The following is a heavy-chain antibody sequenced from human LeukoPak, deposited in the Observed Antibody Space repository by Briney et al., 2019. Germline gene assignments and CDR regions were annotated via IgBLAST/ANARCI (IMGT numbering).Heavy chain of an antibody. Sequence: ASVKVSCKVSGYTLTEFSMHWVRQAPGKGLEWVGGLDREDRENGEAIYAQKFQGRVTMTEDTSTDTAYMELRSLRSEDTAVYHCATLDRPSGLDYFDYWGQGTQVTVSS. CDR2: LDREDRENGEA. D-gene: IGHD3/OR15-3a*01. CDR1: GYTLTEFS. V-gene: IGHV1-24*01. CDR3: ATLDRPSGLDYFDY. J-gene: IGHJ4*02.